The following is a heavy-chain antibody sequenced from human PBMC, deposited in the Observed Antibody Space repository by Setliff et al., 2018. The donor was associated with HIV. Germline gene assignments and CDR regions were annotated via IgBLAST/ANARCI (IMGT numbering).Heavy chain of an antibody. CDR3: AKKGGDQWLFGGYAFDI. V-gene: IGHV5-51*01. J-gene: IGHJ3*02. CDR2: IFPGDSDI. CDR1: GYSFSSYW. Sequence: GESLKISCQASGYSFSSYWIGWVRQMPGKGLEWMGIIFPGDSDIKYNPSFQGQVTISVDKSITTAYLQWSSLKASDTAIYYCAKKGGDQWLFGGYAFDIWGQGTMVTVSS. D-gene: IGHD3-22*01.